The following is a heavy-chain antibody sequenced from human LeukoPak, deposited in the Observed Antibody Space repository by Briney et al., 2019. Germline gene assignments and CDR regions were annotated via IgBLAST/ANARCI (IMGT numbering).Heavy chain of an antibody. Sequence: GGSLRLSCAASGFTFSSYWMNWVRQAPGKGLEWVSSISSSSSYIYYADSVKGRFTISRDNAKNSLYLQMNSLRAEDTAVYYCARDSSGSYYSSAFDIWGQGTMVTVSS. CDR2: ISSSSSYI. V-gene: IGHV3-21*01. CDR1: GFTFSSYW. CDR3: ARDSSGSYYSSAFDI. D-gene: IGHD3-10*01. J-gene: IGHJ3*02.